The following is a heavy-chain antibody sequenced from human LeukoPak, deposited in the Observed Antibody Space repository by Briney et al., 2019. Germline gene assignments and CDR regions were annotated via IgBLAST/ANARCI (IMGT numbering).Heavy chain of an antibody. J-gene: IGHJ2*01. CDR3: ATSEYSSSSSRYFDL. D-gene: IGHD6-6*01. V-gene: IGHV1-24*01. Sequence: ATSVKVSCEVSGYTLTELSMHWVRQAPGKGLEWMGGFDPEDGETIYAQKFQGRVTMTEDTSTDTAYMELSSLRSEDTAVYYCATSEYSSSSSRYFDLWGRGTLVTVSS. CDR1: GYTLTELS. CDR2: FDPEDGET.